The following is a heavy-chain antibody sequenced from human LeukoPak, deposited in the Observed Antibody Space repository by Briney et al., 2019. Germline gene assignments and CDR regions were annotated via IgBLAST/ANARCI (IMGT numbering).Heavy chain of an antibody. CDR1: GFTFSSYA. CDR3: AKAVYDVLTGIDY. CDR2: IGDSGSST. Sequence: GGSLRLSCSASGFTFSSYAMSWVRQAPGKGLEWVSTIGDSGSSTYYADSVKGRFTISRDNSKNTLYLQMNSLRTEDTAGYYCAKAVYDVLTGIDYWGQGTLVTVSS. V-gene: IGHV3-23*01. J-gene: IGHJ4*02. D-gene: IGHD3-9*01.